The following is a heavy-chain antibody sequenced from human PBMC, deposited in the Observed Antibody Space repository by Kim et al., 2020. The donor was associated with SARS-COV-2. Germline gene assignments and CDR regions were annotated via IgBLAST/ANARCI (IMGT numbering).Heavy chain of an antibody. J-gene: IGHJ4*02. CDR3: ASPLYCGGVSCYS. V-gene: IGHV3-33*01. Sequence: GGSLRLSCAASGFTFSNYGMHWVRQAPGKGLEWVAVIWYDGNKNYYTDSVKGRFTISRDNSKNTVYLQMNSLRAEDTAVYYCASPLYCGGVSCYSWGQGT. CDR1: GFTFSNYG. D-gene: IGHD2-15*01. CDR2: IWYDGNKN.